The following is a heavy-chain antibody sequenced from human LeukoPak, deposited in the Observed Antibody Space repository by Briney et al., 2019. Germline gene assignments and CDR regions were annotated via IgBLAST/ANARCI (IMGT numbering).Heavy chain of an antibody. CDR2: IYYSGST. Sequence: SETLSLTCTVSGGPISSYYWSWIRQPPGKGLEWIGYIYYSGSTNYNPSLKSRVTISVDTSKNQFSLKLSSVTAADTAVYYCARDGLASDYGGSYYYYYGMDVWGQGATVTVSS. CDR3: ARDGLASDYGGSYYYYYGMDV. D-gene: IGHD4-23*01. CDR1: GGPISSYY. J-gene: IGHJ6*02. V-gene: IGHV4-59*01.